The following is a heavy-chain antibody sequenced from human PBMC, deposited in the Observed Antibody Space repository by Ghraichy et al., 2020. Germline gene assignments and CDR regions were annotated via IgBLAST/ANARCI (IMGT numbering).Heavy chain of an antibody. CDR2: IRGSGGTT. D-gene: IGHD6-6*01. V-gene: IGHV3-23*01. J-gene: IGHJ4*02. Sequence: MGGGREAAGKGGEWVAGIRGSGGTTYHADAVKGRFTISRDNSKNTLYLHMNSLRAEDTAVYYCAKDLYSTSSPRRFDYLGQGTLVTVSS. CDR3: AKDLYSTSSPRRFDY.